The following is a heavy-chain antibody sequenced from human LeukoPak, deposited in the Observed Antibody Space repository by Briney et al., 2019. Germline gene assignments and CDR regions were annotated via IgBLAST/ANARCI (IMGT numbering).Heavy chain of an antibody. J-gene: IGHJ4*02. Sequence: SETLSLTCTVSGGSISSYYWSWIRQPAGKGLEWIGRIYSSGSTNYNPSLKSRVTISVDKSKNQFSLKLGSVTAADTAVYYCARYSGSYLYYFDYWGQGTLVTVSS. CDR3: ARYSGSYLYYFDY. CDR2: IYSSGST. V-gene: IGHV4-4*07. CDR1: GGSISSYY. D-gene: IGHD1-26*01.